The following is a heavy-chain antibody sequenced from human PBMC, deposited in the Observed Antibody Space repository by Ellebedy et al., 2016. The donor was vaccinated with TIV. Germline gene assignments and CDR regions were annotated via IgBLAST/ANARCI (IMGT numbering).Heavy chain of an antibody. CDR2: INSDGSST. Sequence: GGSLRLXXAASGFTFSSYWMSWVRQAPGKGLVWVSRINSDGSSTSYADSVKGRFTISRDNAKNSLYLQMNSLRAEDTAVYYCARSGLFWELPLGDAFDIWGQGTMVTVSS. D-gene: IGHD1-26*01. J-gene: IGHJ3*02. V-gene: IGHV3-74*01. CDR3: ARSGLFWELPLGDAFDI. CDR1: GFTFSSYW.